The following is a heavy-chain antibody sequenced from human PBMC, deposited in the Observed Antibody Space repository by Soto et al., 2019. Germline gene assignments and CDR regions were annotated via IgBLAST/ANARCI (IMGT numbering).Heavy chain of an antibody. CDR2: ISSSSSYI. Sequence: PGGSLRLSCAASGFTVSNFYMSWVRQAPGKGLEWVSSISSSSSYIYYADSVKGRFTISRDNAKNSLYLQMNSLRAEDTAVYYCARDNGGYCSSTSCSALWGQGTTVTVSS. D-gene: IGHD2-2*01. J-gene: IGHJ6*02. CDR1: GFTVSNFY. V-gene: IGHV3-21*01. CDR3: ARDNGGYCSSTSCSAL.